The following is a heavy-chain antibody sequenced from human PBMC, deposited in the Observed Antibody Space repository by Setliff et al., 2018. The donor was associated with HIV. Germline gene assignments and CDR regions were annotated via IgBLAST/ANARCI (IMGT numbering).Heavy chain of an antibody. CDR2: IFHGGNT. D-gene: IGHD6-13*01. J-gene: IGHJ4*02. V-gene: IGHV4-4*02. CDR1: GGPTRSPNW. CDR3: ATLAAAGESYDY. Sequence: SETLSLTCTVSGGPTRSPNWWSWVRQPPGKGLEWIGEIFHGGNTNYSPSLESRVTLSVDKSKNQFSLRLSSVTAADTAVYYCATLAAAGESYDYWGQGSLVTVSS.